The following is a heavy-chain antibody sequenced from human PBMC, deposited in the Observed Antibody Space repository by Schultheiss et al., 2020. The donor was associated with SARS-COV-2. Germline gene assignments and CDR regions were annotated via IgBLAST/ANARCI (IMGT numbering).Heavy chain of an antibody. CDR1: GITFDDYA. D-gene: IGHD6-25*01. CDR2: ISWNSGNI. J-gene: IGHJ5*02. CDR3: AKASSSSVGNWFDP. V-gene: IGHV3-9*01. Sequence: GGSLRLSCAASGITFDDYAMHWVRQAPGKGLEWVSGISWNSGNIGYADSVKGRFTISRDNAKNSLYLQMNSLRTDDTALYYCAKASSSSVGNWFDPWGQGTLVTVSS.